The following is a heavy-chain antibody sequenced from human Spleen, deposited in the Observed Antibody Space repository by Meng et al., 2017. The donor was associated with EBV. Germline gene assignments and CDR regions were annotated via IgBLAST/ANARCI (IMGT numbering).Heavy chain of an antibody. CDR2: VIHSGNT. Sequence: QVQLPQGGAGLLKPSETLSLTCTVDGDSFSAYYWRWIRQPPGRGLEWIGDVIHSGNTSYSPSLKSRVTISVDTSKRQFSLKLRSMTAADTAVYYCATGWGKANYWGQGTLVTVSS. J-gene: IGHJ4*02. CDR3: ATGWGKANY. V-gene: IGHV4-34*12. D-gene: IGHD3-16*01. CDR1: GDSFSAYY.